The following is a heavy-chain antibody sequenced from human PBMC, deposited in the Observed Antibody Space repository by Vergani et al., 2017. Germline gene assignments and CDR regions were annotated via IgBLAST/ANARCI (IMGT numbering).Heavy chain of an antibody. Sequence: QVQLVESGGGLVKTGGSLRLSCAASGFTFSDYYMSWIRQAPGKGLEWVSYISSSGSTIYSADSVKGRFTISRDNAKNSLYLQMNSLRAEDTAVYYCAREDLGYCSSTSCYSPYYYYGMDVWGQGTTVTVSS. CDR1: GFTFSDYY. CDR2: ISSSGSTI. V-gene: IGHV3-11*01. J-gene: IGHJ6*02. CDR3: AREDLGYCSSTSCYSPYYYYGMDV. D-gene: IGHD2-2*02.